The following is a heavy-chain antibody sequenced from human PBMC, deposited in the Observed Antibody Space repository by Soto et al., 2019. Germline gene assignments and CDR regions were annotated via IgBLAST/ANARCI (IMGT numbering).Heavy chain of an antibody. J-gene: IGHJ4*02. V-gene: IGHV3-21*01. Sequence: GGSLRLSCGASGFTFSSVSMNWVRQVPGKGLEWVASISSGSSDTWYADSVKGRFIISRDNAQNSLFLQMNTLRPEDTAMYYCARVAYWGPGTQVTVSS. CDR2: ISSGSSDT. CDR1: GFTFSSVS. CDR3: ARVAY.